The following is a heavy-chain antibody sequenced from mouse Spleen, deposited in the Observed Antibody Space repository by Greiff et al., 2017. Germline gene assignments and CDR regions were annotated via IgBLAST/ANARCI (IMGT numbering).Heavy chain of an antibody. V-gene: IGHV1-18*01. CDR1: GYTFTDYN. D-gene: IGHD1-1*01. J-gene: IGHJ4*01. CDR3: ARSSGSSYYYAMDY. Sequence: EVQLQQSGPELVKPGASVKIPCKASGYTFTDYNMDWVKQSHGKSLEWIGDINPNNGGTIYNQKFKGKATLTVDKSSSIAYMELRSLTSEDTAVYYCARSSGSSYYYAMDYWGQGTSVTVSS. CDR2: INPNNGGT.